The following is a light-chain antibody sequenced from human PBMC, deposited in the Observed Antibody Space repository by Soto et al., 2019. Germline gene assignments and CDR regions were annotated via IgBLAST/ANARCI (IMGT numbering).Light chain of an antibody. CDR3: QQFSSYPLT. CDR1: QSVSGY. J-gene: IGKJ4*01. CDR2: DAS. Sequence: EIVLTHTPATLSFSPGERATLSFRASQSVSGYLAWYQQKPGQAPRLLIYDASKRATGIPDRFSGGGSGTDFTLTISRLEPEDFAVYYCQQFSSYPLTFGGGTKVDI. V-gene: IGKV3-11*01.